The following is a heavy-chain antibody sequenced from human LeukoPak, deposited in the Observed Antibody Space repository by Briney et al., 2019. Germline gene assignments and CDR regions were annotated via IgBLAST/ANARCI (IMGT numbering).Heavy chain of an antibody. D-gene: IGHD3-10*01. J-gene: IGHJ4*02. CDR1: GGSFSGYY. CDR2: INHSGST. Sequence: PSETLSLTCAVYGGSFSGYYWSWIRQPPGKGLEWIGEINHSGSTNYNPSLKSRVTISVDTSKNQFSLKLSSVTAADTAVYYRARVGGSGSYYPPSYYFDYWGQGTLVTVSS. CDR3: ARVGGSGSYYPPSYYFDY. V-gene: IGHV4-34*01.